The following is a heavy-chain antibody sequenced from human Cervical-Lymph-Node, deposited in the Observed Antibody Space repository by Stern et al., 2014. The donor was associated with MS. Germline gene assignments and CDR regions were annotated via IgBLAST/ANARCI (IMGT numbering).Heavy chain of an antibody. Sequence: MQLVQSGAEVKKPGESLKISCKGSKYNFNTHWIAWVRQMPGKGLEWLGNIYPGKSDTRYKPSLQGQVSISADKSITTAYLHFSSLKASDSAMYFCARHGGPNWNHEAHNWFDPWGQGTLVTVSS. CDR2: IYPGKSDT. J-gene: IGHJ5*02. CDR1: KYNFNTHW. CDR3: ARHGGPNWNHEAHNWFDP. D-gene: IGHD1-14*01. V-gene: IGHV5-51*03.